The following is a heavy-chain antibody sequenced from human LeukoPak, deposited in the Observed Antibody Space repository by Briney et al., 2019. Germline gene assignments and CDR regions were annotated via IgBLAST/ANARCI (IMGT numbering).Heavy chain of an antibody. CDR1: GFTFSSYW. CDR3: ARLRVGECSSTSCYFGYYYYYMDV. D-gene: IGHD2-2*01. V-gene: IGHV3-21*01. Sequence: GGSLRLSCAASGFTFSSYWMSWVRQAPGKGLEWVSSISSSSSYIYYADSVKGRFTISRDNAKNSLYLQMNSLRAEDTAVYYCARLRVGECSSTSCYFGYYYYYMDVWGKGTTVTVSS. J-gene: IGHJ6*03. CDR2: ISSSSSYI.